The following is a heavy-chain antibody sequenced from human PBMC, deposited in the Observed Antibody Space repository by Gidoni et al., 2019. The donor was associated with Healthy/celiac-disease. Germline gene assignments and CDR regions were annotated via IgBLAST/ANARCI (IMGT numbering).Heavy chain of an antibody. CDR2: INHSGST. CDR3: ARALFYYYDSSGYYYGYYYYGMDV. CDR1: GGSFSGYY. Sequence: QVQLQQWGAGLLKPSETLSLTCAVYGGSFSGYYWSWIRQPPGKGLEWIGEINHSGSTNYNPSLKSRVTISVDTSKNQFSLKLSSVTAADTAVYYCARALFYYYDSSGYYYGYYYYGMDVWGQGTTVTVSS. V-gene: IGHV4-34*01. D-gene: IGHD3-22*01. J-gene: IGHJ6*02.